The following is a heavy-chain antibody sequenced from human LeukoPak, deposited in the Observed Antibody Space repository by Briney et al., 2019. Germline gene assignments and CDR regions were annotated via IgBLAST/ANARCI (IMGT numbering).Heavy chain of an antibody. CDR3: AREGGTTVTTDPFDWFDP. V-gene: IGHV3-11*04. J-gene: IGHJ5*02. CDR2: ISSSGSTI. Sequence: GGSLRLSCAASGFTFSDYYMSWIRQAPGKGLEWVSYISSSGSTIYYADSVKGRFTISRDNAKNSLYLQMNSLRAEDTAVYYCAREGGTTVTTDPFDWFDPWGQGTLVTVSS. CDR1: GFTFSDYY. D-gene: IGHD4-17*01.